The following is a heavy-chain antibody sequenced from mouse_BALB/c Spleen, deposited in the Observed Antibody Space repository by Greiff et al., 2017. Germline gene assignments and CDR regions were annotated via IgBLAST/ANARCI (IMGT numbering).Heavy chain of an antibody. CDR3: AREGNDGYSGWFAY. CDR2: ISYDGSN. V-gene: IGHV3-6*02. Sequence: VQLQQSGPGLVKPSQSLSLTCSVTGYSITSGYYWNWIRQFPGNKLEWMGYISYDGSNNYNPSLKNRISITRDTSKNQFFLKLNSVTTEDTATYYCAREGNDGYSGWFAYWGQGTLVTVSA. D-gene: IGHD2-3*01. J-gene: IGHJ3*01. CDR1: GYSITSGYY.